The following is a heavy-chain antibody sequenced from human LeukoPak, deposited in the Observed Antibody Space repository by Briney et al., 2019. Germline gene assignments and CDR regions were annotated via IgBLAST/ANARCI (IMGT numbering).Heavy chain of an antibody. CDR1: GDSVSSNTAA. D-gene: IGHD2-15*01. Sequence: SQTLSLTCAISGDSVSSNTAAWNWIRQSPSRGLEWLGRTYYRSKWYNDYAVSVESRITLNPDTSKNQFSLQLNSVTPEDTAVYYCARDPGVCSGGNCYFSGFDYWGQGTLVTVSS. CDR3: ARDPGVCSGGNCYFSGFDY. J-gene: IGHJ4*02. V-gene: IGHV6-1*01. CDR2: TYYRSKWYN.